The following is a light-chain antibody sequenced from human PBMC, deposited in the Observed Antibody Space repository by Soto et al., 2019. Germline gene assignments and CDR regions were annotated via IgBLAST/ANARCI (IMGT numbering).Light chain of an antibody. CDR2: ENN. CDR1: SSNIGAGYE. V-gene: IGLV1-40*01. J-gene: IGLJ1*01. Sequence: QSVLTQPPSVSEAPGQRVTISCTGSSSNIGAGYEAHWYQQVPGTAPKLLIYENNNRPSGVPDRFAGSKSGTAASLAITGLQAEDEDDYYCQSDDSSLSGYVFGTGTKVTVL. CDR3: QSDDSSLSGYV.